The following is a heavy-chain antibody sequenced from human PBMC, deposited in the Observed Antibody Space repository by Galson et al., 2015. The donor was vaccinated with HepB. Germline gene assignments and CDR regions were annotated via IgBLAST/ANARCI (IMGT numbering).Heavy chain of an antibody. Sequence: SVKVSCKASGYTFNDYHMHWVRQAPGQGLEWMGIIKTNGETLHAQKFQGRVTMTRDTSTSTVYMELSSLTSEDAAVYYCARESMGAYYFDFWGQGTLVTVSS. V-gene: IGHV1-46*02. J-gene: IGHJ4*02. CDR3: ARESMGAYYFDF. CDR2: IKTNGET. D-gene: IGHD2-8*01. CDR1: GYTFNDYH.